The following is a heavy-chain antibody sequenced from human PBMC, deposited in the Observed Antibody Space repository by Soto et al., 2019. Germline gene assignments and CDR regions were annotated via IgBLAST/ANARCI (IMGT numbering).Heavy chain of an antibody. Sequence: GASVKVSCKVSGYTLTELSMHWVRQAPGKGLEWMGGFDPEDGETIYAQKFQGRVTMTEDTSTDTAYMELSSLRSEDTAVYYCATADDSSGNDAFDIWGQGTMVTVSS. J-gene: IGHJ3*02. V-gene: IGHV1-24*01. CDR1: GYTLTELS. D-gene: IGHD3-22*01. CDR3: ATADDSSGNDAFDI. CDR2: FDPEDGET.